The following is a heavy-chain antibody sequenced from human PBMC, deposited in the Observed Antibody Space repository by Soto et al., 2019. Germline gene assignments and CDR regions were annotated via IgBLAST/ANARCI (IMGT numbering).Heavy chain of an antibody. CDR1: EFTFSNYA. V-gene: IGHV3-23*01. Sequence: HPGGPLRLSCVASEFTFSNYAMSWVRQAPGKGLEWVSAISGNDDSTYYADSVKGRCIISRDNSKNTLDLQMNSLRAQGTAVYYCAKDLSKSGVFFFDYWGQGIRVTVSS. CDR2: ISGNDDST. D-gene: IGHD3-3*01. CDR3: AKDLSKSGVFFFDY. J-gene: IGHJ4*02.